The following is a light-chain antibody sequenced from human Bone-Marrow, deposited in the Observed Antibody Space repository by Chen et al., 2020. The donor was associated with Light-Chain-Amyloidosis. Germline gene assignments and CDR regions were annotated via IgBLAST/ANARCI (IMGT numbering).Light chain of an antibody. CDR2: DND. V-gene: IGLV1-51*01. CDR3: GTWDYSLSVFV. CDR1: SSNIGKSY. J-gene: IGLJ1*01. Sequence: QSVLTQPPSVSAAPGQTVTFSCSGSSSNIGKSYVSWSQQFPGTAPKLLIYDNDKRPSGIPDRFSGSKSGTSATLGITGLQTGDEADYYCGTWDYSLSVFVFGTGTEVNVL.